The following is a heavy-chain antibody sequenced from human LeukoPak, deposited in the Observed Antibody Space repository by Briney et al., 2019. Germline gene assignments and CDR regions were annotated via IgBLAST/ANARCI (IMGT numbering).Heavy chain of an antibody. D-gene: IGHD6-19*01. CDR2: ISGSGGST. V-gene: IGHV3-23*01. Sequence: GGSLRLSCISSGFTFGDYSMSWFRQAPGKGLEWVSAISGSGGSTYYADSVKGRFTISRDNSKNTLYLQMNSLRAEDTAVYYCAKTVAGTTWQYYFDYWGQGTLVTVSS. CDR1: GFTFGDYS. CDR3: AKTVAGTTWQYYFDY. J-gene: IGHJ4*02.